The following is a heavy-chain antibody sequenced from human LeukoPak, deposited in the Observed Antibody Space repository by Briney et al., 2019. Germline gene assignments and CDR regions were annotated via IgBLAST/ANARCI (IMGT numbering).Heavy chain of an antibody. J-gene: IGHJ5*02. V-gene: IGHV3-30-3*01. CDR1: EFTFSSYA. CDR3: ARDLEDCSGGSCYSWFDP. Sequence: GGSLRLSCAASEFTFSSYAMHWVRQAPGKGLEWVAVISYDGSNKYYADSVKGRFTISRDNSKNTLYLQMNSLRAEDTAVYYCARDLEDCSGGSCYSWFDPWGQGTLVTVSS. D-gene: IGHD2-15*01. CDR2: ISYDGSNK.